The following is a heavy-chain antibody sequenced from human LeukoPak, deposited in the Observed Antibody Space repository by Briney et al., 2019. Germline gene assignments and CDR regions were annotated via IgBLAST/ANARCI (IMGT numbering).Heavy chain of an antibody. CDR3: ARSTGIAAALSFDY. D-gene: IGHD6-13*01. Sequence: ASVKVSCKASGYTFTGYYMHWVRQAPGQGLEWMGWINPNSGGTNYAQKFQGRVTMTRDTSISTAYMELSRLRSDDTAVYYCARSTGIAAALSFDYWGQGTLVTVSS. V-gene: IGHV1-2*02. CDR2: INPNSGGT. CDR1: GYTFTGYY. J-gene: IGHJ4*02.